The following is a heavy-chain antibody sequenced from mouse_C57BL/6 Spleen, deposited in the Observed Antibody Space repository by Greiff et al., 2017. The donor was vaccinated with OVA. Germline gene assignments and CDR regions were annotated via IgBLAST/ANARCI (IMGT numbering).Heavy chain of an antibody. J-gene: IGHJ3*01. CDR2: ISTGSGSI. CDR1: GFTFSDYG. D-gene: IGHD2-1*01. V-gene: IGHV5-17*01. Sequence: EVQLVESGGGLVKPGGSLKLSCAASGFTFSDYGMHWVRQAPEQGLEWVAYISTGSGSIYYADTVKGRFTISRDKSKNTRCLQMSRLRSEDTAMYYCASKCDGNGCAYWGQGTLVTVSA. CDR3: ASKCDGNGCAY.